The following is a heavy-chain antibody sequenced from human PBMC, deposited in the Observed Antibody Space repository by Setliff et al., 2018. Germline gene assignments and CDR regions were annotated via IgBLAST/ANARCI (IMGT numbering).Heavy chain of an antibody. CDR2: IYKGGST. Sequence: PSETLSLTCAVSANTLSTSYYWGWVRHPPGKGLEWIGDIYKGGSTYYNPSLRSRVSMSLDTSKRQVSLNLNSVTAADTGVYYCATRTFAVIPHSGLGLDYFYGMDVWGRGTTVTVSS. V-gene: IGHV4-38-2*01. D-gene: IGHD2-21*01. CDR3: ATRTFAVIPHSGLGLDYFYGMDV. J-gene: IGHJ6*02. CDR1: ANTLSTSYY.